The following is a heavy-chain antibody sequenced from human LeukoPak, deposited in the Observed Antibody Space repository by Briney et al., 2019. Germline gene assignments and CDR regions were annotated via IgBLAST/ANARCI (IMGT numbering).Heavy chain of an antibody. V-gene: IGHV3-23*01. J-gene: IGHJ4*02. CDR1: GFTFSSYA. Sequence: GGSLRLSCAASGFTFSSYAMSWVRQAPGKGLEWVSAISGSGGSTYYADSVKGRFTISRDDSKNTLYLQMNSLRAEDTAVYYCAKDRTRMTTVTSFDYWGQGTLVTVSS. CDR2: ISGSGGST. CDR3: AKDRTRMTTVTSFDY. D-gene: IGHD4-17*01.